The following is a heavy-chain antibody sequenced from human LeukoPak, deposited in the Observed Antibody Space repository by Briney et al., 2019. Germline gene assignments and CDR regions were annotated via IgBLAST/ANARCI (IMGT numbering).Heavy chain of an antibody. D-gene: IGHD3-3*01. CDR2: ISSSSSYI. Sequence: PGGSLRLSCVAPGFTFSSYSINWVRQAPGKGLEWVSSISSSSSYIYYADSVKGRFTISRDNAKNSLYLQMNSLRAEDTAVYYCARDQQPTIFGVAVPDYYYYMDVWGKGTTVTVSS. V-gene: IGHV3-21*01. J-gene: IGHJ6*03. CDR3: ARDQQPTIFGVAVPDYYYYMDV. CDR1: GFTFSSYS.